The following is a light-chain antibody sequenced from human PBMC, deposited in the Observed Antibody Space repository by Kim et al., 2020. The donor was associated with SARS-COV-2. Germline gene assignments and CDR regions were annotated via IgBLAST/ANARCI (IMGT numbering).Light chain of an antibody. CDR3: QAWDSSTYV. Sequence: SYELTQPPSVSVFPGQTASITCSGDKLGDKYASWYQQKSGQSPVLVIYQDNKRPSGIPERFSGSNSGNTATLTISGTQAMDAADYYCQAWDSSTYVFGPG. CDR1: KLGDKY. CDR2: QDN. J-gene: IGLJ1*01. V-gene: IGLV3-1*01.